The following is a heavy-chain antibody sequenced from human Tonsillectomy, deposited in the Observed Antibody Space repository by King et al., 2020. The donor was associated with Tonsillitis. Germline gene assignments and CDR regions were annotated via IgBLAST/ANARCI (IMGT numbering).Heavy chain of an antibody. J-gene: IGHJ4*02. CDR1: AFTFSSYG. CDR3: ATACDGGDCYSNY. V-gene: IGHV3-30*06. Sequence: VQLVESGGGVVQPGRSLRLSCAASAFTFSSYGFHWVRQAPGQGLDWVTTISYDGSIKYYADSVKGRFTISRDNSKNTLFLQMNTLRVEDTAVYYCATACDGGDCYSNYWGQGTLVTVSS. D-gene: IGHD2-21*02. CDR2: ISYDGSIK.